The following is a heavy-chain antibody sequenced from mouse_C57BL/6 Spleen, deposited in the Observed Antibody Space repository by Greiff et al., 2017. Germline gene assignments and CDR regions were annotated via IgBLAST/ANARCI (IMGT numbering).Heavy chain of an antibody. J-gene: IGHJ3*01. V-gene: IGHV6-3*01. D-gene: IGHD1-3*01. Sequence: EVKLMESGGGLVQPGGSMKLSCVASGFTFSNYWMNWVRQSPEKGLEWVAQIRLKSDNYATHYAESVKGRFTISRDDSKSSVYLQMNNLRAEDTGIYYCTGGGLKAYWGQGTLVTVSA. CDR1: GFTFSNYW. CDR2: IRLKSDNYAT. CDR3: TGGGLKAY.